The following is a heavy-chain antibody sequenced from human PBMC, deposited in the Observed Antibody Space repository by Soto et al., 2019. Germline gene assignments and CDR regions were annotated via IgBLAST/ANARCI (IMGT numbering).Heavy chain of an antibody. J-gene: IGHJ4*02. D-gene: IGHD2-21*02. Sequence: GGSLRLSCAASGFTFSRDWMHWVRQAPGKGLVWVSHLNRDGSSTSYADSVNGRFTISRDNAKNSLFLQMNSLRPEDTALYYCAKDVKWGGMTTIHYFDSWGQGTQVTVSS. CDR3: AKDVKWGGMTTIHYFDS. V-gene: IGHV3-74*01. CDR2: LNRDGSST. CDR1: GFTFSRDW.